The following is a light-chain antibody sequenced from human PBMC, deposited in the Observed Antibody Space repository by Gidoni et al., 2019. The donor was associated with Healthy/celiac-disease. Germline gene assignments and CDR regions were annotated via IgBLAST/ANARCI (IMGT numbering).Light chain of an antibody. CDR1: KLGDKY. Sequence: SYELTQPPSVSVSPGQTASITCPGDKLGDKYACWYQQKPGQSPVLVIYQDSKRPSGIPERFSGSNSGNTATLTISGTQAMDEADYYCQAWDSPYVFGTGTKVTVL. J-gene: IGLJ1*01. V-gene: IGLV3-1*01. CDR3: QAWDSPYV. CDR2: QDS.